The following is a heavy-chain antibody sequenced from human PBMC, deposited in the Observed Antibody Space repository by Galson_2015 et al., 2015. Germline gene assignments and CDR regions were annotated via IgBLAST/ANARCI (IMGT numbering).Heavy chain of an antibody. CDR2: IYPGDSDT. CDR3: ARSVYYYGSGAYWYFDL. J-gene: IGHJ2*01. V-gene: IGHV5-51*01. CDR1: GYSFTSYW. D-gene: IGHD3-10*01. Sequence: QSGAEVTKPGESLKISCKGSGYSFTSYWIGWVRQMPGKGLEWVGIIYPGDSDTRYSPSFQGQVTISADKSISTAYLQWISLKASDSAMYYCARSVYYYGSGAYWYFDLWGRCTLVTVSS.